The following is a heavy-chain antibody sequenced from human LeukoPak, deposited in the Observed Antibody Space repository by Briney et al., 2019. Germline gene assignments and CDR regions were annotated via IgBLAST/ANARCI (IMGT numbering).Heavy chain of an antibody. J-gene: IGHJ4*02. V-gene: IGHV4-59*01. CDR1: GGSISSYY. Sequence: SETLSLTCTVSGGSISSYYWSRIRQPPGKGLEWIGYIYYSGSTNYNPSLKSRVTISVDTSKNQFSLKLSSVTAADTAVYYCARTAHIVVVPAVQYYFDYWGQGTLVTVSS. CDR3: ARTAHIVVVPAVQYYFDY. D-gene: IGHD2-2*01. CDR2: IYYSGST.